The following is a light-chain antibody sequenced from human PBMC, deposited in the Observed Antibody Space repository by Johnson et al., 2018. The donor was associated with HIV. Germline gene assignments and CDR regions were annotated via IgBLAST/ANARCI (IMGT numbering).Light chain of an antibody. CDR1: NSDIGENY. V-gene: IGLV1-51*01. J-gene: IGLJ1*01. Sequence: QSVLTQPPSVSAAPGQKVTISCSGSNSDIGENYVSWYQQLPGTAPKLLIYDNNKRPSGIPDRFSGSKSGTSATLGITGLQTGDEADYYCGTWDSSLSAGVFGTGTKVTVL. CDR3: GTWDSSLSAGV. CDR2: DNN.